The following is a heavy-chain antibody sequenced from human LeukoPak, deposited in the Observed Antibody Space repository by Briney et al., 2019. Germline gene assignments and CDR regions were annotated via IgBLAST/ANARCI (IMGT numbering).Heavy chain of an antibody. CDR3: AKPLTSGSYSYFGY. Sequence: PGGSLRLSCAASGFTFTDYAMSWVRQAPGKGLEWVSTISAGGTTTYYAGSVKGRFTISRDNSKNTLYLQMNGLRAEDTAVYYCAKPLTSGSYSYFGYWSQGTLVTVSS. CDR1: GFTFTDYA. V-gene: IGHV3-23*01. J-gene: IGHJ4*02. CDR2: ISAGGTTT. D-gene: IGHD1-26*01.